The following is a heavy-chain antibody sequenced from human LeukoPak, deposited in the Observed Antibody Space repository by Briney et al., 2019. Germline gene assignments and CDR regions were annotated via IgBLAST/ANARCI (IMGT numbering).Heavy chain of an antibody. J-gene: IGHJ4*02. CDR2: IYYSGST. Sequence: KPSETLSLTCTVSGGSISSSSYYWGWIRQPPGKGLEWIGSIYYSGSTYYNPSLKSRVTISVDTSKNQFSLKLSSVTAADTAVYYCARHPLKIFGVVTSFDYWGQRTLVTVSS. D-gene: IGHD3-3*01. CDR3: ARHPLKIFGVVTSFDY. V-gene: IGHV4-39*01. CDR1: GGSISSSSYY.